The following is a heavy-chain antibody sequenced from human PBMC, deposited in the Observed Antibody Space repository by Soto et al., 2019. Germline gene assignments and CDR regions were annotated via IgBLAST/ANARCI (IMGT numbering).Heavy chain of an antibody. V-gene: IGHV1-69*01. CDR2: IIPISDTT. D-gene: IGHD2-2*01. Sequence: QVPLVQSGAEVKKPGSSVKVSCKASGGTFSSYAISWVRQAPGHGLEWMGGIIPISDTTNYTQKFQGRVTITADESTSTAYMELSSLRSEDTAVYYCARSQGSSTSLEIYYYYYYGMDVWGQGTTVTVSS. CDR1: GGTFSSYA. CDR3: ARSQGSSTSLEIYYYYYYGMDV. J-gene: IGHJ6*02.